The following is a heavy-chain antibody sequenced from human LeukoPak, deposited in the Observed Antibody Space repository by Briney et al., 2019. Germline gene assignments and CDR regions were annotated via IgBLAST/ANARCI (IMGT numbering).Heavy chain of an antibody. Sequence: GGSLRLSCAASGFTFSSYAMHWVHQAPGKGLEWVAVISYDGSNKYYADSVKGRFTISRDNAKNSLYLQMNSLRAEDTAVYYCASEVLWFGELLATDYWGQGTLVTVSS. CDR2: ISYDGSNK. V-gene: IGHV3-30*04. CDR3: ASEVLWFGELLATDY. CDR1: GFTFSSYA. D-gene: IGHD3-10*01. J-gene: IGHJ4*02.